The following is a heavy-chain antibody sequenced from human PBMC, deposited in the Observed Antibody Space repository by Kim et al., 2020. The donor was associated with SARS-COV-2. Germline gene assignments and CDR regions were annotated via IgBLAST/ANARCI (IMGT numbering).Heavy chain of an antibody. CDR3: ARERLRFREISLYYYYYGMDV. CDR1: GFTFSSYW. V-gene: IGHV3-7*01. Sequence: GGSLRLSCAASGFTFSSYWMSWVRQAPGKGLEWVANIKQDGSETYYVDSVKGRFTISRDNAKNSLYLQMNSLRAEDTAVYYCARERLRFREISLYYYYYGMDVWGQGTTVTVSS. D-gene: IGHD3-10*01. J-gene: IGHJ6*02. CDR2: IKQDGSET.